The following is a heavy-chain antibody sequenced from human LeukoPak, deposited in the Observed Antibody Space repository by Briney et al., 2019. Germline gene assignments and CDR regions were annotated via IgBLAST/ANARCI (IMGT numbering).Heavy chain of an antibody. CDR3: AGGFGHNWSPFEN. CDR2: INGDGSDI. D-gene: IGHD1-1*01. J-gene: IGHJ4*02. Sequence: SGGSLRLSCATSGCTFRNYWMHSVRQAPGKGLVWVSRINGDGSDISYADFVKGRFTISRDNAKNTVSLQMDSLTDDDTALYFCAGGFGHNWSPFENWGQGTLVTVSS. V-gene: IGHV3-74*01. CDR1: GCTFRNYW.